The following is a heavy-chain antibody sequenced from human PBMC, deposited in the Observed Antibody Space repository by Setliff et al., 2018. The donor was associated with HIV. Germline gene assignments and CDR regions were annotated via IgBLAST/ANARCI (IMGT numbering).Heavy chain of an antibody. CDR2: IYYSGST. Sequence: SETLSLTCTVSGGSISSGGYSWCWTRQHPGQDLEWIGYIYYSGSTSYNPSLKSRVTISVDTCKNQFSLKLRSVTASDTAVYYCARVSNYILYYYYMDVWGKGTTVTVSS. V-gene: IGHV4-31*03. CDR1: GGSISSGGYS. CDR3: ARVSNYILYYYYMDV. D-gene: IGHD4-4*01. J-gene: IGHJ6*03.